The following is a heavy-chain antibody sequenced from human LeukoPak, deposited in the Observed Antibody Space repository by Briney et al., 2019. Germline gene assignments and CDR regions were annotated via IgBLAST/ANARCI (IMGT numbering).Heavy chain of an antibody. Sequence: PSETLSLTCAVSGGSISSGGYSWSWIRQPPGKGLEWIGYIYHSGSTYYNPSLKSRVTISVDRSKNQFSLKLSSVTAADTAVYYSASGEVALFDYWGQGTLVTVSS. D-gene: IGHD3-3*01. J-gene: IGHJ4*02. V-gene: IGHV4-30-2*01. CDR3: ASGEVALFDY. CDR1: GGSISSGGYS. CDR2: IYHSGST.